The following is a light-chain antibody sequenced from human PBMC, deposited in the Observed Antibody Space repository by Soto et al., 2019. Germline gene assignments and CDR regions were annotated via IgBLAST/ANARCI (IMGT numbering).Light chain of an antibody. Sequence: QSVLTQPASVSGSPGQSITVSCTGTSSDVGSYNLVPWYQQHPGKAPKLMIYEGSKRPSGVSNRFSGSKSGNTASLTISGLQAEDEADYYCCSYAGSQVFXGGTKVTVL. J-gene: IGLJ2*01. V-gene: IGLV2-23*01. CDR2: EGS. CDR3: CSYAGSQV. CDR1: SSDVGSYNL.